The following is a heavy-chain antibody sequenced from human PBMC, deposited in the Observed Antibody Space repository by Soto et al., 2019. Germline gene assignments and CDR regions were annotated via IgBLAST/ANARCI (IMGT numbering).Heavy chain of an antibody. J-gene: IGHJ5*02. CDR3: AKDRGPTAWRTNWFDP. CDR1: GFTFSSYA. Sequence: QVQLVESGGGVVQPGRSLRLSCAASGFTFSSYAMHWVRQAPGKGLEWVAVISYDGSNKYYADSVKGRFTISRDNSKNTLYLQMNSLRAEDTAVYYCAKDRGPTAWRTNWFDPWGQGTLVTVSS. D-gene: IGHD3-10*01. V-gene: IGHV3-30-3*01. CDR2: ISYDGSNK.